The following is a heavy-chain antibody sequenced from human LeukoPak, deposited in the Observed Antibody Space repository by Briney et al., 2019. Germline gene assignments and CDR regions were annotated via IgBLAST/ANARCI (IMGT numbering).Heavy chain of an antibody. J-gene: IGHJ5*02. D-gene: IGHD4-17*01. Sequence: SETLSLTCAVYGGSFSGYYWSWIRQPPGKGLEWIGEINHSGSTYYNPSLKSRVTISVDTSKNQFSLKLSSVTAADTAVYYCARVMAGDYVWFDPWGQGTLVTVSS. CDR1: GGSFSGYY. CDR3: ARVMAGDYVWFDP. V-gene: IGHV4-34*01. CDR2: INHSGST.